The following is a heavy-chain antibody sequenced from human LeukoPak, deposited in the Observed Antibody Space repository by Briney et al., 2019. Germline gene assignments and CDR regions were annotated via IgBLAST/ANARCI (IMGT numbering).Heavy chain of an antibody. CDR3: ARAPYYYDSSGYYYYYYGMDV. J-gene: IGHJ6*02. D-gene: IGHD3-22*01. V-gene: IGHV4-39*07. Sequence: SETLSLTCTVSGGSISSSSYYWGWIRQPPGKGLEWIGGFYSSGSTYHNPSLKSRVTISADTSKNQFSLKLSSVTAADTAVYYCARAPYYYDSSGYYYYYYGMDVWGQGTTVTVSS. CDR1: GGSISSSSYY. CDR2: FYSSGST.